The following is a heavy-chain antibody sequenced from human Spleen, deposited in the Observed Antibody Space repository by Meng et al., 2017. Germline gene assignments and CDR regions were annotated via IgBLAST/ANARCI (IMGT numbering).Heavy chain of an antibody. CDR2: IIPVLGQT. Sequence: SVKVSCKASGGTFSHYPLSWVRQGPGQGLEWMGGIIPVLGQTNYAQRFQGRVTITADDSTRTAYMELNSLTSADTAVYYCGRPHAPGNGHYAMDVWGQGTVVTVSS. D-gene: IGHD2-8*01. V-gene: IGHV1-69*10. CDR1: GGTFSHYP. J-gene: IGHJ6*02. CDR3: GRPHAPGNGHYAMDV.